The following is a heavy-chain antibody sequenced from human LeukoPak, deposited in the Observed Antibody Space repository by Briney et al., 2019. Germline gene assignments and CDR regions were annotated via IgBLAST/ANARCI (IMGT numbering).Heavy chain of an antibody. CDR3: ARVGGAVAGTPVYYFDY. D-gene: IGHD6-19*01. Sequence: PSETLSLTCTVSGGSISSYYWSWIRQPAGKGLEWIGRIYTSGSTNYNPSLKSRVTMSVDTSKNQFSLKLSSVTAADTAVYYCARVGGAVAGTPVYYFDYWGQGTLVTVSS. V-gene: IGHV4-4*07. CDR1: GGSISSYY. CDR2: IYTSGST. J-gene: IGHJ4*02.